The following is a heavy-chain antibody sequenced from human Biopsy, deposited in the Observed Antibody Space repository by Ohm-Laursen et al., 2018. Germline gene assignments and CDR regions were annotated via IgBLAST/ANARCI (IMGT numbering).Heavy chain of an antibody. J-gene: IGHJ4*02. CDR3: GNEVHGRDY. D-gene: IGHD2-15*01. CDR2: INQAGTT. CDR1: GKTFSDYQ. V-gene: IGHV4-34*08. Sequence: GTLSLTCTVFGKTFSDYQWSWIRRPPGKGLEWIGQINQAGTTNYNPSLKSRVSISADASKYEFSLRLTSVTAADTAVYLCGNEVHGRDYWGLGAQVTVSS.